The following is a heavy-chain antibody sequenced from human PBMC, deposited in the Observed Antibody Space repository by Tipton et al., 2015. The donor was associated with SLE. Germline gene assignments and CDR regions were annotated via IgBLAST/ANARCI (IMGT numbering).Heavy chain of an antibody. Sequence: TLSLTCAVSGYSISSGYYWGWIRQPPGKGLEWIGNIYHSGSTYYNPPLKSRVTISVDPSKNQFSLKLTSVTAADTAVYYCARTAVPATMGAFDIWGQGTMVTVSS. CDR2: IYHSGST. J-gene: IGHJ3*02. CDR3: ARTAVPATMGAFDI. D-gene: IGHD2-2*01. CDR1: GYSISSGYY. V-gene: IGHV4-38-2*01.